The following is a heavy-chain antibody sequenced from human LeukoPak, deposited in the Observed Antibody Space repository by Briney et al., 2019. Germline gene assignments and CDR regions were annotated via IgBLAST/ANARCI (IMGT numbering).Heavy chain of an antibody. V-gene: IGHV3-30-3*01. CDR2: ISYDGSKK. Sequence: GRSLRLSCAASGFTFSSYAMHWVRQAPGKGLEWVAVISYDGSKKYYEDSVKGRFTISRDNSKNTLYLQMNSLRAEDTAVYYCAKGLDYYDSSGFDCWGQGTLVTVSS. CDR3: AKGLDYYDSSGFDC. CDR1: GFTFSSYA. D-gene: IGHD3-22*01. J-gene: IGHJ4*02.